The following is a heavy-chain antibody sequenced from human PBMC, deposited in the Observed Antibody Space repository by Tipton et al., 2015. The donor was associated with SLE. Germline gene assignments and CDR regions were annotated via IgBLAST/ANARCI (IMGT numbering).Heavy chain of an antibody. CDR1: GGSISSHY. CDR3: ARQAYYSSGYADY. J-gene: IGHJ4*02. Sequence: TLSLTCAVSGGSISSHYWSWIRQPPGKGLEWIGNMYQTGTTDYNPSLKSRVTISIDTSKNQFSLKLSAVTAADTAVYYCARQAYYSSGYADYWGQGTLVTVSS. CDR2: MYQTGTT. V-gene: IGHV4-59*08. D-gene: IGHD3-22*01.